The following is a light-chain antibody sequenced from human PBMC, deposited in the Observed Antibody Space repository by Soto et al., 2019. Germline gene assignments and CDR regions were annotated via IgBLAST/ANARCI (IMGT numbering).Light chain of an antibody. V-gene: IGLV2-14*01. CDR3: SSYTSGNTVV. Sequence: QSVLTQPASVSGSPGQSISISCTGTSSDIGGYNYVSWYQQHPGKAPKLMIYDVSNRPSGVSNRFSGSKSGNTASLTISGLQAEDEAHYYRSSYTSGNTVVFGGGTKLTVL. J-gene: IGLJ2*01. CDR1: SSDIGGYNY. CDR2: DVS.